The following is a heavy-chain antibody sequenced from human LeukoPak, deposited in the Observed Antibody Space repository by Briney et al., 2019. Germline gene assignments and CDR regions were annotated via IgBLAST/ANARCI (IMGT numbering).Heavy chain of an antibody. V-gene: IGHV3-23*01. CDR2: ISFSGATT. J-gene: IGHJ4*02. CDR3: AKDRGY. CDR1: GFTFSKQA. Sequence: RSGGSLRLSCAASGFTFSKQAMSWVRLLPGKGLEWVSVISFSGATTFYAGSVKGRFTISRDNSRSSVFLQMNSLRAEDTAVYYCAKDRGYWGQGILVTVSS.